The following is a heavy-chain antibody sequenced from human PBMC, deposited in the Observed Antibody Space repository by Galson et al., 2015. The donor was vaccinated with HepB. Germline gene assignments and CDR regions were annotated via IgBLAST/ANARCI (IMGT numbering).Heavy chain of an antibody. Sequence: SLRLSCAASGFTFSSYAMHWVRQAPGKGLEWVAVISYDGSNKYYADSVKGRFTISRDNSKNTLYLQMNSLRAEDTAVYYCARDITVGASYFDYWGQGTLVTVSS. D-gene: IGHD1-26*01. V-gene: IGHV3-30-3*01. CDR3: ARDITVGASYFDY. CDR1: GFTFSSYA. CDR2: ISYDGSNK. J-gene: IGHJ4*02.